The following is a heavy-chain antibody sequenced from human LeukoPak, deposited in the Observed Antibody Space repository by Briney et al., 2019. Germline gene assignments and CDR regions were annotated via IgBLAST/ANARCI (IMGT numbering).Heavy chain of an antibody. V-gene: IGHV1-18*01. D-gene: IGHD2-8*01. Sequence: ASVKVSCKASGYTFTSYGISWVRQAPGQGFEWMGWISAYNGNTNYAQKLQGRVTMTTDTSTSTAYMELRSLRSDDTAVYYCARAPLGLVPKTDYYYYGMDVWGQGTTVTVSS. CDR3: ARAPLGLVPKTDYYYYGMDV. J-gene: IGHJ6*02. CDR2: ISAYNGNT. CDR1: GYTFTSYG.